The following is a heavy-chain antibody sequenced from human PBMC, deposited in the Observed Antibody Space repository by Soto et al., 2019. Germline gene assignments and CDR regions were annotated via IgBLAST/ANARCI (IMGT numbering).Heavy chain of an antibody. CDR1: GYSFATSG. Sequence: QVKLVQSETEVKKPGASIKVSCKASGYSFATSGMTWVRQAPGQGLEWLGWISLYSDGTNYAQKFQGRVSMTTDTSTTTAYMELRSLRSDDTAVYYCARVVPGAEAWFGPWGQGTLVTVSS. CDR3: ARVVPGAEAWFGP. D-gene: IGHD2-2*01. J-gene: IGHJ5*02. CDR2: ISLYSDGT. V-gene: IGHV1-18*01.